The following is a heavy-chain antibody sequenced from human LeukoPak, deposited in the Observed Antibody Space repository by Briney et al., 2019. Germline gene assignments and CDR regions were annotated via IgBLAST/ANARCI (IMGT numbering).Heavy chain of an antibody. V-gene: IGHV3-21*01. CDR1: GFTFSSYS. D-gene: IGHD6-19*01. CDR2: ISSSSSYI. Sequence: PGGSLRLSCAASGFTFSSYSMNWVRQAPEKGLEWVSSISSSSSYIYYADSVKGRFTISRDNAKNSLYLQMNSLRAEDTAVYYCARSSMAVAGTLDYWGQGTLVTVSS. CDR3: ARSSMAVAGTLDY. J-gene: IGHJ4*02.